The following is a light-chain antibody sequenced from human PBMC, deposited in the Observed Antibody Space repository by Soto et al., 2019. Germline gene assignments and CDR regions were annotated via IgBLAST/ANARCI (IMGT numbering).Light chain of an antibody. CDR3: RQSYSTHIT. Sequence: IGITQSPSTLSVSPGERATLSCRASQSVSSNLAWYQQKPGQAPRLLIYGASTRATGIPARFSGSGSGTEFTLTISSLQPEDFATYYCRQSYSTHITFGPGTRLEI. J-gene: IGKJ5*01. V-gene: IGKV3-15*01. CDR2: GAS. CDR1: QSVSSN.